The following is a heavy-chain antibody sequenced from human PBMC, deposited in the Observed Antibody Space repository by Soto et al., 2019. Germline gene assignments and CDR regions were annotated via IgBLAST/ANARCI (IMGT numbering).Heavy chain of an antibody. D-gene: IGHD3-3*01. V-gene: IGHV5-51*01. CDR1: GYSFTSYW. CDR2: IYPGDSDT. J-gene: IGHJ6*02. Sequence: PGESLKISCKGSGYSFTSYWIGWVRQMPGKGLEWMGIIYPGDSDTRYSPSFQGQVTISADKSISTAYLQWSSLKASDTAMYYCARHTKTTIFGVVQYGMDVWGQGTTVTVSS. CDR3: ARHTKTTIFGVVQYGMDV.